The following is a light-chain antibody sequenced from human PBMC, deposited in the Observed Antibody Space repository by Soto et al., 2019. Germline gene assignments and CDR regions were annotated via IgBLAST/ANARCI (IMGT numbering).Light chain of an antibody. V-gene: IGKV3-15*01. CDR2: GAS. CDR1: QSGSSN. J-gene: IGKJ2*01. Sequence: EIVMTQSPATLSVSPGERATISCRASQSGSSNLAWYQQKPGQAPRLLIYGASTRATGIPARFSGSRSGTEFTLTISSLQSEDFAVYYCQQYNNWPYTFGQGTKLEIK. CDR3: QQYNNWPYT.